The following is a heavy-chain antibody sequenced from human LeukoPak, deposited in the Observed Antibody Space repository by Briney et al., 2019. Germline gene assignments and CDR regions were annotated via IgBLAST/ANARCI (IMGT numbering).Heavy chain of an antibody. J-gene: IGHJ4*02. CDR1: GGSMSNYY. CDR3: ARHVRGGYNFLDY. D-gene: IGHD5-24*01. CDR2: IYFSGSS. V-gene: IGHV4-59*08. Sequence: SETLSLTCTVSGGSMSNYYWSWIRQPPGKGLEWIGYIYFSGSSNYNPSFKSRVTMSVDTSKNQFSLKLSSVTAADTAVYYCARHVRGGYNFLDYWGQGNLVTVSS.